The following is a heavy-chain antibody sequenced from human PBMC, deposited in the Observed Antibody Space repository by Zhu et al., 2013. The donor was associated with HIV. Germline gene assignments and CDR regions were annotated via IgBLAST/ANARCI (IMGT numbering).Heavy chain of an antibody. J-gene: IGHJ4*02. Sequence: QVQVVQSGPEVKKPGASVKVSCKASGYSFTGYYIHWVRQAPGQGLEWMGWINPKTGGTDYAQKFQGRVTMTRDTSINTAFMDLSRLTSDDTGTYYCARGGILGASVFDYWGQGTLVTVSS. V-gene: IGHV1-2*02. CDR1: GYSFTGYY. CDR2: INPKTGGT. CDR3: ARGGILGASVFDY. D-gene: IGHD1-26*01.